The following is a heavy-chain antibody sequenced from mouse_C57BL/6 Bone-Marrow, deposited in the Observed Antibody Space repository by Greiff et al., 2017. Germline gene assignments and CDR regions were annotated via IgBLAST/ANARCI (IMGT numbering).Heavy chain of an antibody. Sequence: VQLQQSGAGLVRPGSSVKLSCKTSGYTFTSYGINWVKQRPGQGLEWIGYICIGTGSTDYNEKFKGKATLTSDTSSITAYMQLSSLTSEDSAIYSTVRNPFDYWGQGTTLTVSS. J-gene: IGHJ2*01. CDR2: ICIGTGST. CDR3: VRNPFDY. D-gene: IGHD1-1*01. V-gene: IGHV1-58*01. CDR1: GYTFTSYG.